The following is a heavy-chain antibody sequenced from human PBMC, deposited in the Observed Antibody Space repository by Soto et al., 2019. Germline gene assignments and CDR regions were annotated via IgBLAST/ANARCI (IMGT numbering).Heavy chain of an antibody. V-gene: IGHV5-51*01. CDR1: GFSFTSDW. J-gene: IGHJ6*02. CDR2: IYPTYLDI. Sequence: GESLKISCQASGFSFTSDWIAWVRQMPGKGLEWMGIIYPTYLDIRYSPSFQGQVTISVDKSINTAYLQWSSLKASDTAIYYCARHSSGHPDGMDFWGQGTTVTVSS. D-gene: IGHD3-10*01. CDR3: ARHSSGHPDGMDF.